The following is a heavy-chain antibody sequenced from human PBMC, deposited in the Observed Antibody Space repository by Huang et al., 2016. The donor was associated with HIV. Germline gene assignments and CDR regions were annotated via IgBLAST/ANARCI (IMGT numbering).Heavy chain of an antibody. CDR2: ITPILGTT. CDR3: SRESFGYSLDY. CDR1: GGTFRNNV. D-gene: IGHD5-18*01. V-gene: IGHV1-69*13. Sequence: QVQVVQSGAEVKKPGSSVKVSCKTSGGTFRNNVISWVRQAPGQGLEGVGGITPILGTTNYAQRFQGRVTMTADDSTSTSYMELTSLRSEDTAVYYCSRESFGYSLDYWGQGTLVTVSS. J-gene: IGHJ4*02.